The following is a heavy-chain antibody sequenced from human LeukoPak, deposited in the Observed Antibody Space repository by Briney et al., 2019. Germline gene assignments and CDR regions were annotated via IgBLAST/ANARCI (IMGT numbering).Heavy chain of an antibody. Sequence: ASVKVSCKASGYTFTGYYMHWVRQAPGQGLEWIGWINPNSGGTNYAQKFQGRVTMTRDTSISTAYMELSRLRSDDTAVYYCARDLMTYSSFDYWGQGTLVTVSS. CDR2: INPNSGGT. V-gene: IGHV1-2*02. D-gene: IGHD6-13*01. CDR3: ARDLMTYSSFDY. CDR1: GYTFTGYY. J-gene: IGHJ4*02.